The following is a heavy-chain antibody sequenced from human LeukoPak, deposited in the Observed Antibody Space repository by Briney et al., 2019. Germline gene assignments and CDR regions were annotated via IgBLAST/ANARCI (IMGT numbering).Heavy chain of an antibody. D-gene: IGHD6-6*01. CDR3: ARGLTTEYSSSSLDFDY. V-gene: IGHV1-8*01. CDR2: MNPNSGNT. J-gene: IGHJ4*02. Sequence: GASVRVSCKASGYTFTSYDINWVRQATGQGLEWMGWMNPNSGNTGYAQKFQGRVTTTRNTSISTAYMELSSLRSEDTAVYYCARGLTTEYSSSSLDFDYWGQGTLVTVSS. CDR1: GYTFTSYD.